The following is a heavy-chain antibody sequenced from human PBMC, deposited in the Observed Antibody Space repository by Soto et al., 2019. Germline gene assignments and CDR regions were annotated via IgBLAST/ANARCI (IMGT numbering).Heavy chain of an antibody. CDR2: IWYDGSNK. Sequence: QVQLVESGGGVVQPGRSLRLSCAASGFTFSSYGMHWVRQAQGKGLEWVAVIWYDGSNKYYADSVKGRFTISRDNSKNTLYLQMNSLRAEDTAVYYCARGPTQYPWLFDYWGQGTLVTVSS. CDR3: ARGPTQYPWLFDY. V-gene: IGHV3-33*01. J-gene: IGHJ4*02. CDR1: GFTFSSYG. D-gene: IGHD6-19*01.